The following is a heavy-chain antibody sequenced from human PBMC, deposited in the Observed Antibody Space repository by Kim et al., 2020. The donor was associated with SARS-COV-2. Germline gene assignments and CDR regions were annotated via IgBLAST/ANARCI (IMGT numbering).Heavy chain of an antibody. CDR2: ISGSGSDT. CDR3: AKALSSWHGELDY. D-gene: IGHD3-10*01. J-gene: IGHJ4*02. CDR1: GFTFSDYG. V-gene: IGHV3-23*01. Sequence: GGSLRLSCAASGFTFSDYGMTWVRQAPGKGLEWVSSISGSGSDTFYAASVRGRFTISRDNSRNTVYLQLNSLRDEDTAMFYCAKALSSWHGELDYPGQG.